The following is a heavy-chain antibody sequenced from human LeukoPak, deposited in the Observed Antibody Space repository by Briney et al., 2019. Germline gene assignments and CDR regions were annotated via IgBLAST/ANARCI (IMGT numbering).Heavy chain of an antibody. CDR2: ISPRGDIT. CDR1: GFSFRSHG. V-gene: IGHV3-23*01. D-gene: IGHD3-16*01. CDR3: AKDDDWGRFNH. J-gene: IGHJ1*01. Sequence: PGGSLILSCAASGFSFRSHGMNWVRQAPGKGLEWVSGISPRGDITYYKDSVRGRFTVSRDNFKNTVSLQLNSLRAEDTAMYYCAKDDDWGRFNHWGQGTLVTVSS.